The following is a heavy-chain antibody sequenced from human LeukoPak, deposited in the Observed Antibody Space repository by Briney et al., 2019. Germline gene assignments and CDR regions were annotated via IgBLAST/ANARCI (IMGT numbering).Heavy chain of an antibody. CDR2: ISTTGSRI. Sequence: PGGSLRLSCLTSGFSFSVYPMSWVRQAPGKGLEWVMSISTTGSRIYYADSVKGRFNISRDNAENSVYLQMNSLKTEDTAIYYCARCALGVWSVNYYMDVWGKGTTVIVSS. V-gene: IGHV3-21*01. D-gene: IGHD3-3*01. J-gene: IGHJ6*03. CDR3: ARCALGVWSVNYYMDV. CDR1: GFSFSVYP.